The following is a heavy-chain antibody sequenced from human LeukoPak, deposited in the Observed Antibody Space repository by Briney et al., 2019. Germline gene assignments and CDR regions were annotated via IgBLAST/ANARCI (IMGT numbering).Heavy chain of an antibody. V-gene: IGHV3-48*01. Sequence: GGSLRLSCAASGFTVSSTHMSWVRQAPGKGLEWVSYISSSSSTIDYADSVKGRFTISRDNAKNSLYLQMNSLRAEDTAVYYCVTVPNRGYGGYDPDYWGQGTLVTVSS. J-gene: IGHJ4*02. CDR2: ISSSSSTI. CDR3: VTVPNRGYGGYDPDY. D-gene: IGHD5-12*01. CDR1: GFTVSSTH.